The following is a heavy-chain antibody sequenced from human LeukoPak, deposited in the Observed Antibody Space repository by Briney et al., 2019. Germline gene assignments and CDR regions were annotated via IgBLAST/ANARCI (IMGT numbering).Heavy chain of an antibody. Sequence: KPSETLSLTCAVYGGSFSGYYWSWIRQPPGKGLEWIGEINHSGSTNYNPSLKSRVTISVDTSKNQFSLKLSSVTAADTAVYYCARAPYSRGSNWFDPWGQGTLVTVSS. CDR2: INHSGST. V-gene: IGHV4-34*01. CDR3: ARAPYSRGSNWFDP. J-gene: IGHJ5*02. CDR1: GGSFSGYY. D-gene: IGHD6-13*01.